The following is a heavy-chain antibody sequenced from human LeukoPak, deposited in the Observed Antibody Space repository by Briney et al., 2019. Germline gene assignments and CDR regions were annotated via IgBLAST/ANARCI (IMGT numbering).Heavy chain of an antibody. J-gene: IGHJ4*02. V-gene: IGHV3-48*01. Sequence: PGGSLRLSCAASGFTFSDYSMNWVRQAPGKGLEWLSYISGSGTSGNVIYYAGSVKGRFTISRDNARNLLYLQMNSVRAEDTAVYYCARASYEDSTYYSGAGARADFWGQGTLVTVSS. CDR3: ARASYEDSTYYSGAGARADF. CDR1: GFTFSDYS. CDR2: ISGSGTSGNVI. D-gene: IGHD2/OR15-2a*01.